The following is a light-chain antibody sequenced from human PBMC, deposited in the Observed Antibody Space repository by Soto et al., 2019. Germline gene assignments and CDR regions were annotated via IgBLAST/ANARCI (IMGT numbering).Light chain of an antibody. CDR1: QDITNY. Sequence: DIQMTQSPSSLTASVGDSVTITCQASQDITNYLNWYQHKPGKAPKLLIYDASNLEPGVPSRFSGRGSGRDFTVTISSLQPEDTATYYFQQYEDIPPTFGQGTRLDIK. CDR3: QQYEDIPPT. CDR2: DAS. V-gene: IGKV1-33*01. J-gene: IGKJ5*01.